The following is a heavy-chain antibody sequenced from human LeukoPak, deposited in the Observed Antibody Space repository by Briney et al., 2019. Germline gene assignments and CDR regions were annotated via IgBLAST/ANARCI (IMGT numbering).Heavy chain of an antibody. CDR3: WPVNPIDY. Sequence: GGSLRLSCAASGFTFSSYAMSWVRQAPGKGLEWVLAISTSGGSTYYGGSVKGRFTISRDNSKNTLYLQMNSLRAEDTAVYYCWPVNPIDYWGQGTLVTVSS. CDR2: ISTSGGST. CDR1: GFTFSSYA. V-gene: IGHV3-23*01. D-gene: IGHD1-14*01. J-gene: IGHJ4*02.